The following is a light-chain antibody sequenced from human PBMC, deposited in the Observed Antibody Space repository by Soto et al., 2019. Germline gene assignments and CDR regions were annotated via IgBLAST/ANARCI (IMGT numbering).Light chain of an antibody. CDR3: CSYAGSSTHYV. V-gene: IGLV2-23*02. CDR2: EVS. J-gene: IGLJ1*01. CDR1: SSDVGSYNL. Sequence: QSVLTQPASVSGSPGQWITISCTGTSSDVGSYNLVSWYQQHPGKAPKLMIYEVSKRPSGVSNRFSGSKSGNTASLTISGLQAEDEADYYCCSYAGSSTHYVFGTGTKVTVL.